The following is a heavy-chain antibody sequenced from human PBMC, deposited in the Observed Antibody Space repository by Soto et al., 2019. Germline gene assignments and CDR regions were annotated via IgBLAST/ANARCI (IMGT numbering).Heavy chain of an antibody. CDR2: IYYSGNT. Sequence: SAALSVSWSVAGGVIIRSLYYWAWIRQPPGKELERIGSIYYSGNTYYNPSPKSRVTISVDTSNNQFSLQLTSVTAADTAVYHCVTTWVGDNQEHSNGYYYFDYWGQGALVTVSS. D-gene: IGHD3-22*01. V-gene: IGHV4-39*01. J-gene: IGHJ4*02. CDR3: VTTWVGDNQEHSNGYYYFDY. CDR1: GGVIIRSLYY.